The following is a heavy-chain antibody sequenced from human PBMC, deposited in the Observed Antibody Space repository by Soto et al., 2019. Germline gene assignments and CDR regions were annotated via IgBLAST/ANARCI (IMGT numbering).Heavy chain of an antibody. Sequence: QAGGSLRLSCAASGFTFSSYWMSWVRQAPGKGLEWVANIKQDGSEKYYVDSVKGRFTISRDNAKNSLYLQMNSLRAEDTAVYYCARPQDTAMVAFDIWGQGTMVTVSS. D-gene: IGHD5-18*01. J-gene: IGHJ3*02. CDR2: IKQDGSEK. V-gene: IGHV3-7*03. CDR3: ARPQDTAMVAFDI. CDR1: GFTFSSYW.